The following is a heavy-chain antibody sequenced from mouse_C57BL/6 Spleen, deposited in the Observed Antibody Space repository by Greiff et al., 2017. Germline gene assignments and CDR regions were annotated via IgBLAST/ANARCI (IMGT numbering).Heavy chain of an antibody. CDR1: GYTFTDYN. J-gene: IGHJ4*01. Sequence: EVQLQQSGPELVKPGASVKIPCKASGYTFTDYNMDWVKQSHGKSLEWIGDINPNNGGTIYNQKFKGKATLTVDKSSSTAYMELRSLTSEDTAVYYCARRALDYYAMDYWGQGTSVTVSS. CDR2: INPNNGGT. V-gene: IGHV1-18*01. D-gene: IGHD3-3*01. CDR3: ARRALDYYAMDY.